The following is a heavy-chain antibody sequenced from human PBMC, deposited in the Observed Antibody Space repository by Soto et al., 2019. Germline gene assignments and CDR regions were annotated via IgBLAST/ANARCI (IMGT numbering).Heavy chain of an antibody. CDR2: IYHSGST. CDR1: GDSISSSNW. D-gene: IGHD3-3*01. J-gene: IGHJ5*02. Sequence: PSETLSLTCAVSGDSISSSNWWSWVRQSPRKGLEWLGEIYHSGSTNYNPSLKSRVAISVDKSKNQFSLKLMSVTAADTAVYYCARARGAIFGVVIRNWFDPWGQGTLVTVSS. CDR3: ARARGAIFGVVIRNWFDP. V-gene: IGHV4-4*02.